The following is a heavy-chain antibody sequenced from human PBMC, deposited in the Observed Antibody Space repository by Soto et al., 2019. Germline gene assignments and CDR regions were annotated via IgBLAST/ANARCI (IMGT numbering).Heavy chain of an antibody. V-gene: IGHV4-34*01. D-gene: IGHD6-19*01. CDR2: INHSGST. CDR1: GGSFSGYY. CDR3: ARDRYEAAVAGTSNWFDP. Sequence: SETLSLTCAVYGGSFSGYYWSWIRQPPGKGLEWIGEINHSGSTNYNPSLKSRVTISVDTSKNQFSLKLSSVTAADTAVYYCARDRYEAAVAGTSNWFDPWGQGTLVTVSS. J-gene: IGHJ5*02.